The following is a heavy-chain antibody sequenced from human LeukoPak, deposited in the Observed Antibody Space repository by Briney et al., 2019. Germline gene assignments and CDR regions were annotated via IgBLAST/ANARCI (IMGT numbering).Heavy chain of an antibody. J-gene: IGHJ4*02. CDR3: ARERYSSGWYYFDY. Sequence: ASVKVSCKASGYTFTSNAMHWVRQAPGQRLEWMGWINAGNGNTKYSQKFQGRVTITRDTSASTAYMELSSLRSEDTAVYYCARERYSSGWYYFDYWGQGTLVTVSS. V-gene: IGHV1-3*01. CDR1: GYTFTSNA. CDR2: INAGNGNT. D-gene: IGHD6-19*01.